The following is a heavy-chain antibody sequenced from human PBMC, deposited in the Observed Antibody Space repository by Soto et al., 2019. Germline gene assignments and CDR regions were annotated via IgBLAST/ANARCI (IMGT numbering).Heavy chain of an antibody. D-gene: IGHD5-18*01. CDR1: GGSISSYY. V-gene: IGHV4-59*01. Sequence: SETLSLTCTVSGGSISSYYWSWIRQPPGKGLEWIGYIYYSGSTNYNPSLKSRVTISVDTSKNQFSLKLSSVTAADTAVYYCARRSQLWTNNWFDPWGQGTLVTVSS. J-gene: IGHJ5*02. CDR3: ARRSQLWTNNWFDP. CDR2: IYYSGST.